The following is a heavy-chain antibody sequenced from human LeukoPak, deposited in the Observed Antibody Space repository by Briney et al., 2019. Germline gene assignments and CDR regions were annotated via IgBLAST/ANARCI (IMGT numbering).Heavy chain of an antibody. CDR3: ARWPAGGRYDY. Sequence: GESLKISCKGSGYSFPSYCIGWVRQMPGKGLEWTGIIYPGDSDTRYSPSFQGQVSISVDKSISTAYLQWSSLKASDSAMYYCARWPAGGRYDYWGQGTLVTVSS. J-gene: IGHJ4*02. D-gene: IGHD2-15*01. V-gene: IGHV5-51*01. CDR1: GYSFPSYC. CDR2: IYPGDSDT.